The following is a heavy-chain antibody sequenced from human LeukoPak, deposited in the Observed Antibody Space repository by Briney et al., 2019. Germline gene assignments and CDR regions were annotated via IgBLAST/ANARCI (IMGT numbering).Heavy chain of an antibody. D-gene: IGHD3-22*01. CDR1: GYTFTSYG. J-gene: IGHJ4*02. CDR2: ISAYNGNT. CDR3: ARDQALYDSSGYYPPFDY. V-gene: IGHV1-18*01. Sequence: ASVKVSCKASGYTFTSYGISWVRQAPGQGLEWMGWISAYNGNTNYAQKLQGRVTMTTDTSTSTAYMELRSLRSEDTAVYYCARDQALYDSSGYYPPFDYWGQGTLVTVSS.